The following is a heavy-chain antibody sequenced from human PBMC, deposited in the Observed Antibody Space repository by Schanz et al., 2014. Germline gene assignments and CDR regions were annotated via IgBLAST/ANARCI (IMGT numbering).Heavy chain of an antibody. CDR2: ISSTSSSK. D-gene: IGHD3-3*01. V-gene: IGHV3-48*02. CDR1: GFTFNSYS. Sequence: EVPLVESGGGLGQRGGSLIVSCEGSGFTFNSYSMNWVRQAPGKGLEWISYISSTSSSKDYADSVKGRFSISRDNAKNSLYLQMNSLRDEDTAVYYCAKDGEIWSGYPEYFDSWGQGTLVTVSS. CDR3: AKDGEIWSGYPEYFDS. J-gene: IGHJ4*02.